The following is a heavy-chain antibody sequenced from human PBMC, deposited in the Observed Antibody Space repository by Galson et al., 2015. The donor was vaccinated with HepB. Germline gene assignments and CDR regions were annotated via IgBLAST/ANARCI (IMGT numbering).Heavy chain of an antibody. D-gene: IGHD4-17*01. CDR1: GLTISSNY. Sequence: SLRLSCAASGLTISSNYMSWVRQAPGKALEWVSLIYSGGSTSYADSVKGRFTISRDTSKNTLSLQMYTLRAEDTAVYYCVRVFRGDLSLDYWGRGTLVTVSS. J-gene: IGHJ4*02. CDR3: VRVFRGDLSLDY. CDR2: IYSGGST. V-gene: IGHV3-66*01.